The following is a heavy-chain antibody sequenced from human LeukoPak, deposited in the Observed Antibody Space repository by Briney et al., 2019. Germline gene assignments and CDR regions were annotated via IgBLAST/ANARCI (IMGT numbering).Heavy chain of an antibody. CDR1: GFTFSNYA. D-gene: IGHD2-2*01. V-gene: IGHV3-23*01. J-gene: IGHJ4*02. Sequence: GGSLRLSCAASGFTFSNYAMSWVRQAPGKGLEWVSSISASSGSTYYADSVKGRFTISRDNGKNTLLLQLNSLRAEDTAVYYCAKDVEFPVVVPAAVDYWGQGTLVTVSS. CDR3: AKDVEFPVVVPAAVDY. CDR2: ISASSGST.